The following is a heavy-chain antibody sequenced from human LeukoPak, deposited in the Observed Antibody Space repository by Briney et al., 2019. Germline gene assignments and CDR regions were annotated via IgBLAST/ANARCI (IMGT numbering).Heavy chain of an antibody. V-gene: IGHV4-34*01. J-gene: IGHJ4*02. D-gene: IGHD3-22*01. CDR2: ITHSGSN. Sequence: SESLSLTCAVYGGSFSGYCWSWIRQPSGKGLEWIGEITHSGSNNYNPSIKSRVTISVDTSKNQFSLKLRSVTAADTAVYYCARGLRYYDSSGYSRSYVYWGQGTLVTVSS. CDR3: ARGLRYYDSSGYSRSYVY. CDR1: GGSFSGYC.